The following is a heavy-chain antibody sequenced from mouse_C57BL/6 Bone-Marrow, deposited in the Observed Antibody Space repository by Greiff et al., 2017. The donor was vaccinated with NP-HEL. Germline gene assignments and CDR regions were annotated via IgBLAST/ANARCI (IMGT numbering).Heavy chain of an antibody. CDR1: GFTFSDYY. CDR2: ISNGGGST. D-gene: IGHD1-1*01. CDR3: ARPNYYGSSSAWFAY. J-gene: IGHJ3*01. V-gene: IGHV5-12*01. Sequence: EVKLQESGGGLVQPGGSLKLSCAASGFTFSDYYMYWVRQTPEKRLEWVAYISNGGGSTYYPDTVKGRFTISRDNAKNTLYLQMSRLKSEDTAMYYCARPNYYGSSSAWFAYWGQGTLVTVSA.